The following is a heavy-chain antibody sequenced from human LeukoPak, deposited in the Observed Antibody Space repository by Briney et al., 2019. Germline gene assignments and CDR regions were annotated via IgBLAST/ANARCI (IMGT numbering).Heavy chain of an antibody. D-gene: IGHD3-16*02. CDR2: IKQDGSEK. CDR1: GFTFSSYW. Sequence: GGSLRLSCAASGFTFSSYWMSWVRLAPGKGLEWVANIKQDGSEKYYVDSVKGRFTISRDNAKKSLYLQMYSLRAEDTAVYYCARYNPVYDYIWGSYRGGDAFDIWGQGTMVTVSS. CDR3: ARYNPVYDYIWGSYRGGDAFDI. V-gene: IGHV3-7*01. J-gene: IGHJ3*02.